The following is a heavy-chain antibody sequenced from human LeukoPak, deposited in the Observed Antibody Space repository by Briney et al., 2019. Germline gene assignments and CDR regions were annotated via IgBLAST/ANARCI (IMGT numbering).Heavy chain of an antibody. J-gene: IGHJ4*02. CDR2: ISGSGGST. CDR3: AKDTAAFPGVVTSS. V-gene: IGHV3-23*01. D-gene: IGHD3-3*01. CDR1: GFTFSSYG. Sequence: GRSLRLSCAASGFTFSSYGMHWVRQAPGKGLEWVSAISGSGGSTYYADSVKGRFTISRDNSKNTLYLQMNSLRAEDTAVYYCAKDTAAFPGVVTSSWGQGTLVTVSS.